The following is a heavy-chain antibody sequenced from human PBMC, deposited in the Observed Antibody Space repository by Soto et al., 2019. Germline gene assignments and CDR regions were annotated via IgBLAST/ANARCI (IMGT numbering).Heavy chain of an antibody. Sequence: GGSLRLSCAASGFTFSTYAMSWVRQAPGKGPEWVSAISGSGGTTYYADSVKGRFTLSRDNSKDTLYLQMNSLRAEDTALYFCAKHLSGSDLFDNCXQGTQVNVSS. V-gene: IGHV3-23*01. CDR3: AKHLSGSDLFDN. CDR2: ISGSGGTT. CDR1: GFTFSTYA. D-gene: IGHD1-26*01. J-gene: IGHJ4*02.